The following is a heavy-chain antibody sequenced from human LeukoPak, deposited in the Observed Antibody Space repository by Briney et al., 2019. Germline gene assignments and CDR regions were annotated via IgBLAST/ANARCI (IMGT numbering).Heavy chain of an antibody. J-gene: IGHJ4*02. V-gene: IGHV3-9*01. Sequence: GGSLRLSCAASGFTFDDYAMHWVRQVPGKGLEWVSGISWNSATLGYSDSIKDRFTISRDNAKNFLFLQMTGLRHEDTAVYYCAKGVYYYDSSGYYYFDYWGQGTLVTVSS. CDR1: GFTFDDYA. CDR2: ISWNSATL. CDR3: AKGVYYYDSSGYYYFDY. D-gene: IGHD3-22*01.